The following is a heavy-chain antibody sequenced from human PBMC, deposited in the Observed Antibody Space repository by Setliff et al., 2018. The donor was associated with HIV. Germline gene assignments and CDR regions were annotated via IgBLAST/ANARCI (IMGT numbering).Heavy chain of an antibody. J-gene: IGHJ4*02. CDR2: INTYNGHT. Sequence: ASVKVSCKASGYTFTNYGISWVRQAPGQGLEWLGWINTYNGHTNSAQNFQGRVSMTSDTSTRTAYLEVRSLRSDDTAVYYCTRDPIQPAAAPIPFFDYWGQGALVTVSS. CDR1: GYTFTNYG. CDR3: TRDPIQPAAAPIPFFDY. D-gene: IGHD5-12*01. V-gene: IGHV1-18*01.